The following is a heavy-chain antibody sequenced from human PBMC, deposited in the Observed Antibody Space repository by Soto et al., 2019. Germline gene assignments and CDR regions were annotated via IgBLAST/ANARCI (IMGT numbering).Heavy chain of an antibody. V-gene: IGHV1-69*06. CDR3: ARGMNTLNWFDP. CDR1: GGTFSSYA. J-gene: IGHJ5*02. Sequence: SVKVSCKASGGTFSSYAISWVRQAPGQGLEWVGGIIPIFGTANYAQKFQGRVTITADKSTSTAYMELSSLRSEDTAVYYCARGMNTLNWFDPWGQGTLVTVSS. CDR2: IIPIFGTA.